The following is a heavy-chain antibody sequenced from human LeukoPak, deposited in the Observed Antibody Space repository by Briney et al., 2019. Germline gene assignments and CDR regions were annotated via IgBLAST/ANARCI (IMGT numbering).Heavy chain of an antibody. CDR3: ARSPYGDYGYYYYYGMDV. V-gene: IGHV1-18*01. J-gene: IGHJ6*02. CDR1: GYTFTSYG. D-gene: IGHD4-17*01. CDR2: ISAYNGNT. Sequence: ASVKLSRKASGYTFTSYGISWVRQAPGQGLEWMGWISAYNGNTNYAQKLQGRVTMTTDTSTSTAYMELRSLRSDDTAVYYCARSPYGDYGYYYYYGMDVWGQGTTVTVSS.